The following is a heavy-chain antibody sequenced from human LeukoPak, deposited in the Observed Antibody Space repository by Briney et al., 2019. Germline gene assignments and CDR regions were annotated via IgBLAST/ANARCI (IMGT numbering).Heavy chain of an antibody. CDR3: ARGGSGSYYKGFDY. CDR2: INNDGSTT. D-gene: IGHD3-10*01. CDR1: GFTFSSYW. Sequence: GGSLRLSCAASGFTFSSYWMHWVRQAPGKGLVWVSRINNDGSTTTYADSVKGRFTISRGNAKNTLYLQMNSLRAEDTAVYYCARGGSGSYYKGFDYWGQGTLVTVSS. V-gene: IGHV3-74*01. J-gene: IGHJ4*02.